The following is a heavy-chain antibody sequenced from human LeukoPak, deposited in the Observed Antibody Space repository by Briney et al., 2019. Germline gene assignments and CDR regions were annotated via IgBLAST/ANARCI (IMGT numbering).Heavy chain of an antibody. D-gene: IGHD3-9*01. Sequence: PGRSLRLSCAASGFTFSSYGMHWVRQAPGKGLEWVAVISYDGSNKYYADSVKGRFTISRDNSKNTLYLQMNSLRAEDTAVYYCAQWGDFDVLTGYYVPDFWGQGTLVTVSS. CDR3: AQWGDFDVLTGYYVPDF. CDR1: GFTFSSYG. V-gene: IGHV3-30*18. J-gene: IGHJ4*02. CDR2: ISYDGSNK.